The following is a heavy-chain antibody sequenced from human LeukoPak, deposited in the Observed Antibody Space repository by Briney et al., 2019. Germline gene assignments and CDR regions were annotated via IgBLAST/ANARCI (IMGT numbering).Heavy chain of an antibody. J-gene: IGHJ4*02. CDR3: ARVVYSGYEDY. D-gene: IGHD5-12*01. CDR2: INWDGGST. V-gene: IGHV3-20*04. Sequence: PGGSLRLSCAASGFTFSSYSMNWVRQAPGKGLEWVSGINWDGGSTGYADSVEGRFTISRDNAKNSLYLQMNSLGAEDTAFYYCARVVYSGYEDYWGQGTLVTVSS. CDR1: GFTFSSYS.